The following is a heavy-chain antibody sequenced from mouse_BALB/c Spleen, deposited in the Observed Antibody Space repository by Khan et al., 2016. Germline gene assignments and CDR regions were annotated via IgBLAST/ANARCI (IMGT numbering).Heavy chain of an antibody. CDR3: ARLEDI. CDR1: GFSLTSYG. D-gene: IGHD1-3*01. Sequence: QVQLKQSGPGLVAPSQSLSITCTVSGFSLTSYGVHWVRQPPGKGLEWLGVIWAGGSNKYNSALMSRLSISKDNSKSQVFLKMNSLQTDETAMYNCARLEDIWGQGTTLTVSA. CDR2: IWAGGSN. V-gene: IGHV2-9*02. J-gene: IGHJ2*01.